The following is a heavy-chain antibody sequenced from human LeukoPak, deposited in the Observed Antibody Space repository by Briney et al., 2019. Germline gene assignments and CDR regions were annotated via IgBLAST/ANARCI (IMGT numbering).Heavy chain of an antibody. CDR1: GGSFSGYY. J-gene: IGHJ4*02. CDR3: AREYSSSYRVFFAATAYFDY. Sequence: SETLSLTCAVYGGSFSGYYWSWIRQPPGKGLEWIGEINHSGSTNYNPSLKSRVTISVDTSKNQFSLKLSSVTAADTAVYYCAREYSSSYRVFFAATAYFDYWGRGTLVTVSS. CDR2: INHSGST. V-gene: IGHV4-34*01. D-gene: IGHD6-6*01.